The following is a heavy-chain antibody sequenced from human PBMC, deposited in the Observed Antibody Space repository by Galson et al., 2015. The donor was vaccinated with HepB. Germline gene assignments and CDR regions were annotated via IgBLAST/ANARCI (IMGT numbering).Heavy chain of an antibody. CDR1: GDSVSDNIVA. CDR2: TYYKSKWYN. V-gene: IGHV6-1*01. J-gene: IGHJ4*02. D-gene: IGHD2-8*01. Sequence: CAISGDSVSDNIVAWNWIRQSPSRGLEWLGRTYYKSKWYNDYAVSVKSRITINPDTSKNQVYLQLNSVTPEDTAVYYCARAGPQGVADFDYWGQGTRVTVSS. CDR3: ARAGPQGVADFDY.